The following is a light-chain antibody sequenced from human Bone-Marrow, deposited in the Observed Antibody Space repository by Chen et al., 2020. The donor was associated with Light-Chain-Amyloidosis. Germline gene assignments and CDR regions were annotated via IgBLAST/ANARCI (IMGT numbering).Light chain of an antibody. CDR2: EDD. J-gene: IGLJ3*02. Sequence: NFMLTQPHSVSESPGKTVIISCTRSSGSIATNYVQWYQQRPGSSPTTVIYEDDQRPPGVPDRFSGSIDRSSNSASLTISGLKTEYEADYYCQSYQGSSQGVFGGGTKMTVL. CDR1: SGSIATNY. CDR3: QSYQGSSQGV. V-gene: IGLV6-57*01.